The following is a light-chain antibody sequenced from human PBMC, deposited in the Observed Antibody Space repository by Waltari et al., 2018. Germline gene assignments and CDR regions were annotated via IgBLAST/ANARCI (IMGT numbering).Light chain of an antibody. J-gene: IGKJ1*01. CDR3: QQRSTCT. CDR1: ESVSND. Sequence: EIVLTQSPVTLSVSPGDRAALSCRASESVSNDLAWYQQKPVQAPTLLSYDAPNRATAVPARFSGSVSGIDFTLTISILEPEDFAIYYCQQRSTCTFGQGTKVEIK. CDR2: DAP. V-gene: IGKV3-11*01.